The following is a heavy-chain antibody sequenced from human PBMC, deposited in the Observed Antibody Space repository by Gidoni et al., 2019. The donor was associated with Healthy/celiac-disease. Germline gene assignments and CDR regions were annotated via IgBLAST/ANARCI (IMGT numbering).Heavy chain of an antibody. Sequence: EVQLVESGGGLVQPGGSLRLSCAASGFTFSSYDMHWVRQATGKGLEWVSAISTAGDTYYPGSVKGRFTISRENAKNSLYLQMNSLRAGDTAVYYCARGIYKAYGDYSQDLGAFDIWGQGTMVTVSS. V-gene: IGHV3-13*01. CDR1: GFTFSSYD. J-gene: IGHJ3*02. D-gene: IGHD4-17*01. CDR2: ISTAGDT. CDR3: ARGIYKAYGDYSQDLGAFDI.